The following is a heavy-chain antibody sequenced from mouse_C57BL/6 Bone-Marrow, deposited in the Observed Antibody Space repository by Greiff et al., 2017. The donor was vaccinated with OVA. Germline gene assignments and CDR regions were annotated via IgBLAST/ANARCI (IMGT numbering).Heavy chain of an antibody. CDR2: IGPGSGST. Sequence: QVQLQQSGAELVKPGASVKISCKASGYTFTDYYINWVKQRPGQGLEWIGKIGPGSGSTYYNEKVKGKATLTADKSSSTAYMQLSSLTSEDASVYFCASEDSSGYDYWGQGTTLTVSS. J-gene: IGHJ2*01. CDR3: ASEDSSGYDY. D-gene: IGHD3-2*02. CDR1: GYTFTDYY. V-gene: IGHV1-77*01.